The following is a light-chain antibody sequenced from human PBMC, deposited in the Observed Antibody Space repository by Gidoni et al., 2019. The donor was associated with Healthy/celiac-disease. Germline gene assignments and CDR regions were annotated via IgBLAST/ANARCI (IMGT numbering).Light chain of an antibody. V-gene: IGLV1-44*01. J-gene: IGLJ3*02. Sequence: QPVLTQPPSTSGTPGQRVTISCSGSSSNIGGNIVNWYKQLPGTAPRLLMYSNDQRPSGVPDRFSGSKSGTSASLAISGLQSEDEADYYCAAWDASLTGWVLGGGTKLTVL. CDR1: SSNIGGNI. CDR2: SND. CDR3: AAWDASLTGWV.